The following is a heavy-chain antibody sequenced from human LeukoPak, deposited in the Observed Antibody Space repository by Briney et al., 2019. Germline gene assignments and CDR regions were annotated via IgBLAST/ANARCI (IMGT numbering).Heavy chain of an antibody. J-gene: IGHJ4*02. Sequence: GGSLRLSCAAFKFTFSTYGMHWVRQAPGKGLEWVAFIRYDGSNKYYADSVKGRFTISRDNSKNTLYLQMNSLRAEDTAVYYCASEGYCSSTSCSVWGQGTLVTVSS. CDR1: KFTFSTYG. V-gene: IGHV3-30*02. D-gene: IGHD2-2*01. CDR2: IRYDGSNK. CDR3: ASEGYCSSTSCSV.